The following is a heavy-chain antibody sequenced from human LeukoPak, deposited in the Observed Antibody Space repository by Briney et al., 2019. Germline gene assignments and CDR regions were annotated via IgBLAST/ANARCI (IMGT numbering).Heavy chain of an antibody. Sequence: GASVKVSCKASGYTFTSYNMHWVRQAPGQGLEWMGIINPSGGSTSYAQKFQGRVTMTRDTSTSTVYMELSSLRSEDTAVYYCARAAVLRYFDWLLFRTNYYYYMDVWGKGTTVTISS. D-gene: IGHD3-9*01. J-gene: IGHJ6*03. CDR3: ARAAVLRYFDWLLFRTNYYYYMDV. CDR2: INPSGGST. V-gene: IGHV1-46*01. CDR1: GYTFTSYN.